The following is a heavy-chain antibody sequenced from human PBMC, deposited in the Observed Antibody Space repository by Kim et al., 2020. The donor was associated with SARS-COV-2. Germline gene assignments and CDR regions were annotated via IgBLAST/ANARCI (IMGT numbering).Heavy chain of an antibody. CDR3: ARGYSSSWYWAFDI. Sequence: YPGSVKGRFTIPRENAKNALYLQMNSLRAGDTDVYYCARGYSSSWYWAFDIWGQGTMVTVSS. D-gene: IGHD6-13*01. V-gene: IGHV3-13*01. J-gene: IGHJ3*02.